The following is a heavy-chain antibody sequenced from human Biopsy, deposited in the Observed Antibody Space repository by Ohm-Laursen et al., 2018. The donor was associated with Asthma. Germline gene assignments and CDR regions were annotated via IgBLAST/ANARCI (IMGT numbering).Heavy chain of an antibody. CDR3: AKDVFPGWELRRGPDY. V-gene: IGHV3-30*18. CDR1: DFTFSTYD. CDR2: ISYDGKRK. D-gene: IGHD1-26*01. J-gene: IGHJ4*02. Sequence: SLRLSCTASDFTFSTYDMHWVRLAPGKGLEWVALISYDGKRKDYGDSAKGRFTISRDNSANTLYLQMNSLRAEDTAVYYCAKDVFPGWELRRGPDYWGQGTLVTVSS.